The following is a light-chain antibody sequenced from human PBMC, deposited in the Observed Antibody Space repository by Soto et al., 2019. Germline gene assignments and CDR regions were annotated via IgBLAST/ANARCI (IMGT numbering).Light chain of an antibody. V-gene: IGLV2-14*01. CDR1: SSDVGFYNY. J-gene: IGLJ1*01. Sequence: QSALTQPASVSGSPGQSITISCTGTSSDVGFYNYVSWYQQHPGKAPQLIIFQVTNRASGISTRFSGSKSGDTASLTISGLQAEDEADYYCSSYTTSSSLDVFGTGTKLTVL. CDR2: QVT. CDR3: SSYTTSSSLDV.